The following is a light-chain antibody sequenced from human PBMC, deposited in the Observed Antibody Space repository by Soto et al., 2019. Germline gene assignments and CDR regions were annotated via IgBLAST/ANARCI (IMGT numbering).Light chain of an antibody. V-gene: IGKV3-15*01. Sequence: ETVMTQSPATLSVSPGERATLSCRASQSVSDNLAWYQQKAGQAPRLLIYDVSTRATGSPARFSGSGSGTEFAPTISSLQSEDCAVYYCQHYNNWPPWTFGQGTKVDIK. CDR3: QHYNNWPPWT. CDR1: QSVSDN. J-gene: IGKJ1*01. CDR2: DVS.